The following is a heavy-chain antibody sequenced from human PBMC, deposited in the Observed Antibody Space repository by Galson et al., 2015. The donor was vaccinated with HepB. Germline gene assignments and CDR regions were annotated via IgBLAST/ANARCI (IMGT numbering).Heavy chain of an antibody. V-gene: IGHV3-15*01. CDR2: IKSKTDGETT. J-gene: IGHJ5*02. D-gene: IGHD2-8*02. CDR1: GFPFNNAW. Sequence: SLRLSCAASGFPFNNAWMTWVRQAPGMGLEWVGRIKSKTDGETTDYAAPVKGRFTILRDGSKNRLYLQMNSLKTEDTAVYYCTTDVYYSTYWSWLDPWGQGTLVTVSS. CDR3: TTDVYYSTYWSWLDP.